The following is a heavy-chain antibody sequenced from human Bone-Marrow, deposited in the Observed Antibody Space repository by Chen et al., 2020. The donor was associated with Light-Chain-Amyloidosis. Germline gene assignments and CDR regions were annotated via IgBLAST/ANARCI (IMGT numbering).Heavy chain of an antibody. Sequence: EVQLVEAGGGLVQPGGYLRSSCARSGINCSSFGMSWVRQAPGKGLEWVSTVSGSTFSTYYAGAVKGRFIISRDNSKSTLYLPMNSLRAVDPAVYFCTRKGGYFDFWGQGSLVTVSS. CDR1: GINCSSFG. D-gene: IGHD3-10*01. CDR2: VSGSTFST. CDR3: TRKGGYFDF. V-gene: IGHV3-23*04. J-gene: IGHJ4*02.